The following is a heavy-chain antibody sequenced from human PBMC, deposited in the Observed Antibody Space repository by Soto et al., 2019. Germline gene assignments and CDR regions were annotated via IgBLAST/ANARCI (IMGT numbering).Heavy chain of an antibody. J-gene: IGHJ6*02. D-gene: IGHD3-9*01. V-gene: IGHV1-58*01. CDR1: GFTLTSSA. Sequence: GASVKVACKASGFTLTSSAVEWVRQARGQRLEWIGWIGVGGGKTNYAQKLQERVTITRDMSTSTAYMELSSLRSEDTTVYYCAATSYYILTGYASDYYYCMDFSGQAPTSTFS. CDR3: AATSYYILTGYASDYYYCMDF. CDR2: IGVGGGKT.